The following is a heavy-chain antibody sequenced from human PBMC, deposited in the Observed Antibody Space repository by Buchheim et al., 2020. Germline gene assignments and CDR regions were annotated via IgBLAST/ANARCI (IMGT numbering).Heavy chain of an antibody. V-gene: IGHV3-15*01. J-gene: IGHJ6*02. Sequence: EVQLVESGGGLVKPGGSLRLSCAASGFTFSNAWMSWVRQAPGKGLEWVGRIKSKTDGGTTDYAAPVKGRFTISRDDSKNTLYLQMNSLRAEDTAVYYCAREMGRFLEWPQNYYYYYGMDVWGQGTT. D-gene: IGHD3-3*01. CDR1: GFTFSNAW. CDR2: IKSKTDGGTT. CDR3: AREMGRFLEWPQNYYYYYGMDV.